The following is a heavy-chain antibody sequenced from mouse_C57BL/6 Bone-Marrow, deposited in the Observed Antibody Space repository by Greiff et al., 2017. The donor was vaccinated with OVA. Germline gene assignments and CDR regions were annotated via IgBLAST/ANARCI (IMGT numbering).Heavy chain of an antibody. CDR2: IDPETGGT. Sequence: VQLQQSGAELVRPGASVKLSCKASGFTFTDYEMHWVKQTPEQGLEWIGAIDPETGGTDYTQKCKGKATLTADKSSRTAYMELRSLTSEDSAVYYCTRETTMVTVYAMDYWGQGTSVTVSS. V-gene: IGHV1-15*01. CDR1: GFTFTDYE. D-gene: IGHD2-2*01. CDR3: TRETTMVTVYAMDY. J-gene: IGHJ4*01.